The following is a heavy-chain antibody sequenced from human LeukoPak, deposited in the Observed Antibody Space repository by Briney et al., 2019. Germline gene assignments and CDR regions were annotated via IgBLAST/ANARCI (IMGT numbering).Heavy chain of an antibody. Sequence: GESLKISCKGSGYSFTSYWIGWVRQMPGKGLEWMGIIYPGDSDTRYSPSFQGQVTISADKSISTAYLQWSSLKASDTAMYYCARRGYCSGGSCYSIDYWGQGTLVTVSS. CDR2: IYPGDSDT. J-gene: IGHJ4*02. D-gene: IGHD2-15*01. V-gene: IGHV5-51*01. CDR3: ARRGYCSGGSCYSIDY. CDR1: GYSFTSYW.